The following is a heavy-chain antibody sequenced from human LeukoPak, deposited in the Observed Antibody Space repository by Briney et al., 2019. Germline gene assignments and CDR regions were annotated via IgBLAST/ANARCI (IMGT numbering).Heavy chain of an antibody. V-gene: IGHV3-33*01. J-gene: IGHJ4*02. D-gene: IGHD1-1*01. CDR3: ARDGDPDDPYYFDY. Sequence: GGSLRLSCAASGFTFSSYGMHWVRQAPGKGLEWVAVIWYDGSNKYYADSVKGRFTISRDNSKNTLYLQMNSLRAEDTAVYYCARDGDPDDPYYFDYWGQGTLVTVSS. CDR1: GFTFSSYG. CDR2: IWYDGSNK.